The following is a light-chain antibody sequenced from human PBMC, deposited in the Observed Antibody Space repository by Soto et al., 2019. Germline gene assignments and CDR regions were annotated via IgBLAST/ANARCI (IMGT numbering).Light chain of an antibody. CDR3: QQYYSFPLT. CDR2: AAS. V-gene: IGKV1-8*01. Sequence: IQMTQSPSYVSASVGYRVTITCRASQGISSYLAWYQQKPGKAPELLIYAASTLQSGVPSWFSGSGSGTDFTLTISCLQSEDFATYYCQQYYSFPLTFGGGTKVDI. CDR1: QGISSY. J-gene: IGKJ4*01.